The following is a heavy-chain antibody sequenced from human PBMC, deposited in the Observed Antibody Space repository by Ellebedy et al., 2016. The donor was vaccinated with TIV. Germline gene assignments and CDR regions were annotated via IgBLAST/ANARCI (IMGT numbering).Heavy chain of an antibody. CDR1: GFTFGDYD. D-gene: IGHD2/OR15-2a*01. CDR3: VTNRGEGVLLSFFDF. Sequence: GESLKISCASSGFTFGDYDVHWVRQTTGKVLEWVSAIGTAGDTYSPDSVKGRFTIPRDNGKNSLSLQMDSLRAEDAAMYFCVTNRGEGVLLSFFDFWGRGTQVTVSP. V-gene: IGHV3-13*01. CDR2: IGTAGDT. J-gene: IGHJ4*02.